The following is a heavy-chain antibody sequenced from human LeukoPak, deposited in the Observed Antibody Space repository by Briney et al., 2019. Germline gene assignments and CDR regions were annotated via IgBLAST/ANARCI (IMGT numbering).Heavy chain of an antibody. CDR2: ISGSGNNT. CDR3: AKDGRIAVAGSLGGDWFDP. D-gene: IGHD6-19*01. V-gene: IGHV3-23*01. J-gene: IGHJ5*02. CDR1: GFAFSNYV. Sequence: GGSLRLSCSASGFAFSNYVMSWVRQAPRKGLEWVSAISGSGNNTYYADSVKGRFTISRDNSKNTLYLQMNTLRVEDTAVYYCAKDGRIAVAGSLGGDWFDPWGQGTLVTVSS.